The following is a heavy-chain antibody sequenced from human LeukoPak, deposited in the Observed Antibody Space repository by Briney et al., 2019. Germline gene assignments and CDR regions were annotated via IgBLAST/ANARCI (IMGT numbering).Heavy chain of an antibody. CDR1: GDSISSGDYY. D-gene: IGHD3-22*01. CDR3: ARGPYSYASSGAFDI. V-gene: IGHV4-61*02. J-gene: IGHJ3*02. Sequence: SETLSLTCTVSGDSISSGDYYWSWIRQPAGKGLEWIGRISSSGSTNYNPSLKSRVTISVDTSKNQFSLKLSSVTAADTAVYFCARGPYSYASSGAFDIWGQGTMVTVSS. CDR2: ISSSGST.